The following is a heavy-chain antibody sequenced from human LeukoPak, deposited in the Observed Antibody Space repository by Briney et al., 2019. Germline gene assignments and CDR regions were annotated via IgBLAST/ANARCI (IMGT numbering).Heavy chain of an antibody. CDR1: GGSISSYY. D-gene: IGHD3-10*01. CDR2: IYYSGST. J-gene: IGHJ3*02. Sequence: RSSETLSLTCTVSGGSISSYYWGWIRQPPGKGLEWIGSIYYSGSTYYNPPLKSRVTISVDTSKNQFSLKLSSVTAADTAVYYCSRHEVGEALDIWGQGTMVTVSS. V-gene: IGHV4-39*01. CDR3: SRHEVGEALDI.